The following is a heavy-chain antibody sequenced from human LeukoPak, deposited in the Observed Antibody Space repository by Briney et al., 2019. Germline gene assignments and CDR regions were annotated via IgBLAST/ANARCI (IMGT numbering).Heavy chain of an antibody. J-gene: IGHJ4*02. CDR1: GVSISSYY. CDR3: ARDHYDSSGYSHFDY. D-gene: IGHD3-22*01. CDR2: IYYSGST. V-gene: IGHV4-59*01. Sequence: SETLSLTCTVSGVSISSYYWSWIRQPPGKGLEWIGYIYYSGSTNYNPSLKSRVTISVDTSKNQFSLKLSSVTAADTAVYYCARDHYDSSGYSHFDYWGQGTLVTVSS.